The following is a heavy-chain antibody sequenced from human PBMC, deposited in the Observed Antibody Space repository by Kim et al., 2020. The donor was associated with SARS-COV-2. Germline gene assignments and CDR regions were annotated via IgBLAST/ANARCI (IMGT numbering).Heavy chain of an antibody. V-gene: IGHV1-46*01. CDR1: GYTFTSYY. CDR3: ARGERGYSYGARYWDGMDV. J-gene: IGHJ6*02. CDR2: INPSGGST. Sequence: ASVKVSCKASGYTFTSYYMHWVRQAPGQGLEWMGIINPSGGSTSYAQKFQGRVTMTRDTSTSTVYMELSSLRSEDTAVYYCARGERGYSYGARYWDGMDVWGQGTTVTVSS. D-gene: IGHD5-18*01.